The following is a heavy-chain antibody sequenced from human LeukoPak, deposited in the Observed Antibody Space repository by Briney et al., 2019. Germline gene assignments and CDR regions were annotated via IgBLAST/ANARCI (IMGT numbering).Heavy chain of an antibody. CDR3: ARERDTAMGLDY. J-gene: IGHJ4*02. Sequence: SETLSLTCTVSGXSISSGGNYWSWIRQHPGKGPEWIGYIYYSGSTYYNPSLKSRVTISVDTSKNQFSLKLGSVTAADTAVYYRARERDTAMGLDYWGQGTLVTVSS. V-gene: IGHV4-31*03. CDR2: IYYSGST. CDR1: GXSISSGGNY. D-gene: IGHD5-18*01.